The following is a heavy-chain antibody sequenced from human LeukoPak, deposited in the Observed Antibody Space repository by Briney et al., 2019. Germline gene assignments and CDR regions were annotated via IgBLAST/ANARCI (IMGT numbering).Heavy chain of an antibody. V-gene: IGHV4-34*01. CDR3: ARGILSGYYFDS. J-gene: IGHJ4*02. CDR1: GGSFSGYY. CDR2: IHNSGSA. D-gene: IGHD2-15*01. Sequence: PSETLSLTCAVYGGSFSGYYWSWIRQSPGKGLEWIAEIHNSGSASYNPSLKSRVTISGDPSKNQVSLRVTSVTAADTAEYYCARGILSGYYFDSWGQGSLVTVSS.